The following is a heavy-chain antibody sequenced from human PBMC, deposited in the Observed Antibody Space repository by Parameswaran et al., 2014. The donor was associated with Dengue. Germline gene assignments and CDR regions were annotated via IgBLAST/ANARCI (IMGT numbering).Heavy chain of an antibody. CDR2: IRSKAYGGTA. V-gene: IGHV3-49*02. Sequence: RWIRQPPGKGLEWVGFIRSKAYGGTAEYAASVKGRFTISRDDSKSIAYLQMNSLKTDDTAVYYCTRRADTPDSWGQGTLVTVSS. D-gene: IGHD3-16*01. J-gene: IGHJ4*02. CDR3: TRRADTPDS.